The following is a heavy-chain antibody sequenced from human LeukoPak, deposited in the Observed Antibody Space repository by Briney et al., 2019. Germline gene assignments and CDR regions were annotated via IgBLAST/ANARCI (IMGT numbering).Heavy chain of an antibody. V-gene: IGHV4-34*01. D-gene: IGHD4-17*01. CDR2: INHSGST. Sequence: PSETLSLTCAVYGGSFSGYYWSWIRQPPGKGLEWIGEINHSGSTNYNPSLKSRVTISVDTSKNQFSLKLGSVTAADTAVYYCARGVRYWGQGTLVTVSS. J-gene: IGHJ4*02. CDR1: GGSFSGYY. CDR3: ARGVRY.